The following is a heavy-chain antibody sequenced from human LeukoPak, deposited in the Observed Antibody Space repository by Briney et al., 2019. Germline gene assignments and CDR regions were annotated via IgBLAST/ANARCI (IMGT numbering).Heavy chain of an antibody. Sequence: GGSLRLSCEGSGFTFSNYWMGWVRQAPGKGLQWVANIKTDGSEKYYVDSVKGRFTISRDNAKNSLYLQMNSLRAEDTAVYYCARDSGRINYWGQGTLVTVSS. CDR1: GFTFSNYW. V-gene: IGHV3-7*01. D-gene: IGHD2-15*01. J-gene: IGHJ4*02. CDR3: ARDSGRINY. CDR2: IKTDGSEK.